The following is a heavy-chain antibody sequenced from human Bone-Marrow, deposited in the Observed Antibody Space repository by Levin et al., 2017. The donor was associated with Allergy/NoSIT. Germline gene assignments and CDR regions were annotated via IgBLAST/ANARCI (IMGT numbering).Heavy chain of an antibody. V-gene: IGHV4-38-2*02. D-gene: IGHD1-14*01. CDR3: ARDPNNGGAFDI. J-gene: IGHJ3*02. Sequence: RTSETLSLTCAVSGYSISSGYYWGWIRQPPGKGLEWIGSIYHSGSTYYNPSLKSRVTISVDTSKNQFSLKLSSVTAADTAVYYCARDPNNGGAFDIWGQGTMVTVSS. CDR2: IYHSGST. CDR1: GYSISSGYY.